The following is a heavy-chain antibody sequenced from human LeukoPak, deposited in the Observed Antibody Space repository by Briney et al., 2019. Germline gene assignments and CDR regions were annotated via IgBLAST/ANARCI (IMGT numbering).Heavy chain of an antibody. CDR1: GGSISSYY. D-gene: IGHD5-18*01. CDR2: INHSGST. V-gene: IGHV4-34*01. Sequence: SETLSLTCTVSGGSISSYYWSWIRQPPGKGLEWIGEINHSGSTNYNPSLKSRVTISVDTSKNQFSLKLSSVTAADTAVYYCARTPIQLWFGFDYWGQGTLVTVSS. J-gene: IGHJ4*02. CDR3: ARTPIQLWFGFDY.